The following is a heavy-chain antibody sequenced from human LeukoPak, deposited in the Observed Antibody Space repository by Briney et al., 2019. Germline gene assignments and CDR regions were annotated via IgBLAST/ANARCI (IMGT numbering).Heavy chain of an antibody. CDR2: IRSKANSYAT. J-gene: IGHJ4*02. CDR3: TRPSYDSSVSGVVY. D-gene: IGHD3-22*01. CDR1: GFTVSGSA. V-gene: IGHV3-73*01. Sequence: GGSLRLSCATSGFTVSGSAIHWVRQASGKGLEWVGRIRSKANSYATTDVASVRGRFSIPRDDSKNTAYLQMNSLKTEDTAVYYCTRPSYDSSVSGVVYWGQGTLVTVSS.